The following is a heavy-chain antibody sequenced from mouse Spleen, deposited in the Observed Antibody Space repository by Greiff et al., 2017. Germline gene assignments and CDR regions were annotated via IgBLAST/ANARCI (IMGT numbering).Heavy chain of an antibody. CDR2: ISSGGDYI. CDR1: GFTFSSYA. CDR3: TREGYYGSRPWFAY. Sequence: EVKLVESGEGLVKPGGSLKLSCAASGFTFSSYAMSWVRQTPEKRLEWVAYISSGGDYIYYADTVKGRFTISRDNARNTLYLQMSSLKSEDTAMYYCTREGYYGSRPWFAYWGQGTLVTVSA. J-gene: IGHJ3*01. V-gene: IGHV5-9-1*02. D-gene: IGHD1-1*01.